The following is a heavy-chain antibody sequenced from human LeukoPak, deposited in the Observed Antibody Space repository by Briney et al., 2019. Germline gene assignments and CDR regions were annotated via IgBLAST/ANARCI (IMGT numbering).Heavy chain of an antibody. CDR1: GFIFNNYG. J-gene: IGHJ4*02. D-gene: IGHD3-22*01. CDR3: AKGSSGYFFDL. Sequence: GGSLRLSCAASGFIFNNYGLVWVRQAPGKGLEWVSAISNDGGGTTYADFVKGRFSVSRGNSKNTLFLQMNSLRAEDTALYYCAKGSSGYFFDLWGQGTLVTVSS. V-gene: IGHV3-23*01. CDR2: ISNDGGGT.